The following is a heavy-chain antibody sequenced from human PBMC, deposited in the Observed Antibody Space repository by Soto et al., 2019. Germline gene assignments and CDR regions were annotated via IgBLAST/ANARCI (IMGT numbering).Heavy chain of an antibody. CDR2: ISGSGGST. CDR1: GLTFSNYA. V-gene: IGHV3-23*01. D-gene: IGHD5-18*01. Sequence: LRLSCAASGLTFSNYAMSWVRQAPGKGLEWVSAISGSGGSTYYADSVKGRFTISRDNSKNTLYLQMNSLRAEDTAIYYCATSQGYTYGYNWFDPWGQGTLVTVSS. CDR3: ATSQGYTYGYNWFDP. J-gene: IGHJ5*02.